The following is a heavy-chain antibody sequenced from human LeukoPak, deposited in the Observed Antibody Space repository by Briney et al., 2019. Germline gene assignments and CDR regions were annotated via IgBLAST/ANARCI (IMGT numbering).Heavy chain of an antibody. CDR1: GFTLRSYE. CDR2: IDSSGNSI. J-gene: IGHJ4*02. V-gene: IGHV3-48*03. CDR3: ARDGYGYGMVFDY. D-gene: IGHD5-18*01. Sequence: GGSLRLSCVASGFTLRSYEMNWVRQAPGKGLEWVSYIDSSGNSISYADSVKGRFTISRDNAKNSLYLQMNSLRAEDTAVYYCARDGYGYGMVFDYWGQGTLVTVSS.